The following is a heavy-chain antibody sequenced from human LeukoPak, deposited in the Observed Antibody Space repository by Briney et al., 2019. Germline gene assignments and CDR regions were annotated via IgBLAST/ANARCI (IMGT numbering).Heavy chain of an antibody. J-gene: IGHJ4*02. CDR1: GYTFTSYG. Sequence: ASVKVSCKASGYTFTSYGISWVRQAPGQGLEWMGWISAYNGNTNYAQKLQGRVTMTTDTSTSTAYMELRSLRSDDTAVYYCARDNHAELSSSWYSHYWGQGTLVTVSS. CDR3: ARDNHAELSSSWYSHY. V-gene: IGHV1-18*01. D-gene: IGHD6-13*01. CDR2: ISAYNGNT.